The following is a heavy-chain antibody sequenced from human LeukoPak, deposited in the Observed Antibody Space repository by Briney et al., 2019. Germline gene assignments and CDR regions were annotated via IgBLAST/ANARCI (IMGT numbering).Heavy chain of an antibody. CDR1: GGTFSSYA. D-gene: IGHD5-18*01. CDR2: IIPIFGTA. V-gene: IGHV1-69*13. CDR3: ARGYSYGPGDYYYMDV. J-gene: IGHJ6*03. Sequence: ASVKVSCKASGGTFSSYAISWVRQAPGQGLEWMGGIIPIFGTANYAQKFQDIVTITADESTSTAYMELSSLRSEDTAVYYCARGYSYGPGDYYYMDVWGKGTTVTVSS.